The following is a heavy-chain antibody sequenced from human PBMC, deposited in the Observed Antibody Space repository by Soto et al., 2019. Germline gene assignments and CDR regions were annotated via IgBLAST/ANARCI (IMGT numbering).Heavy chain of an antibody. CDR1: GYSFTSYW. V-gene: IGHV5-51*01. CDR3: ARHLSGFGNYYYGMDV. J-gene: IGHJ6*02. Sequence: GESLKLSCKGSGYSFTSYWIGWVRQMPGKGLEWMGIIYPGDSDTRYSPSFQGQVTISADKSISTAYLQWSSLKASDTAMYYCARHLSGFGNYYYGMDVWGQGTTVTVSS. CDR2: IYPGDSDT. D-gene: IGHD3-10*01.